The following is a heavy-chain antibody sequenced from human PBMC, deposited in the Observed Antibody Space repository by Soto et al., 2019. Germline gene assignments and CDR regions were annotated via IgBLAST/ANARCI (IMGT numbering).Heavy chain of an antibody. J-gene: IGHJ6*02. V-gene: IGHV1-2*04. CDR2: INPNSGGT. CDR1: GYTFIGYY. Sequence: ASVKVSCKASGYTFIGYYIHWVRQAPGQGLEWMGWINPNSGGTNYAQRFQGWVTMTRDRSISTAYMELSRLKSDDTAVYYCARVGGGLASLGYYGMGVWGQGTTVTV. D-gene: IGHD3-10*01. CDR3: ARVGGGLASLGYYGMGV.